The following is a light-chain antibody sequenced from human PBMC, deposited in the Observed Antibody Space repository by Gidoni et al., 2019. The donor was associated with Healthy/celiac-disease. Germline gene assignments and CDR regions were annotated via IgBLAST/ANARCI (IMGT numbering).Light chain of an antibody. Sequence: ELVMTQSLATLSVSPGERATLSCRASQSVSSKLAWYQQKPGQAPRLLIYGASTRATGIPARFSGSGSGTEFTLTISSLQSEDFAVYYCQQYNNWPLTFGGGTKVEIK. CDR1: QSVSSK. V-gene: IGKV3-15*01. J-gene: IGKJ4*01. CDR3: QQYNNWPLT. CDR2: GAS.